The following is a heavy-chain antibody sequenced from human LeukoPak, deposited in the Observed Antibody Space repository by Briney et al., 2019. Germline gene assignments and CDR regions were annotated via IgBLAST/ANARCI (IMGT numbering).Heavy chain of an antibody. CDR2: IKKDGSEK. V-gene: IGHV3-7*03. Sequence: PGGSLRLSCAASGFTFLNYWMSWVRQAPGKGLEWVANIKKDGSEKYYVDSVKGRFTISRDNAKNSLYLQMNSLRAEDTAVYYCAKYAPIYCSSTSCYAGYIDYWGQGTLVTVSS. CDR3: AKYAPIYCSSTSCYAGYIDY. J-gene: IGHJ4*02. D-gene: IGHD2-2*01. CDR1: GFTFLNYW.